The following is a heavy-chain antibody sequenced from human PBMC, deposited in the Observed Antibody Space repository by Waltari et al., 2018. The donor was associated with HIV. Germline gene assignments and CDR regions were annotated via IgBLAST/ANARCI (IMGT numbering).Heavy chain of an antibody. J-gene: IGHJ6*02. CDR3: YIVGSLRGMDV. CDR2: INPNSGGT. Sequence: QVQLVQSGAEVKKPGASVKVSCKASGYTFTGYYMHWVRQAPGQGLEWMGWINPNSGGTNYAQKCQGRVTMTRDTSISTAYMELSRLRSDDTAVYYCYIVGSLRGMDVWGQGTTVTVSS. D-gene: IGHD1-26*01. CDR1: GYTFTGYY. V-gene: IGHV1-2*02.